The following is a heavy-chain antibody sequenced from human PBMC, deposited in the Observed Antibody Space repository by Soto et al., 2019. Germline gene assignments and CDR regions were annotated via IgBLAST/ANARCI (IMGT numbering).Heavy chain of an antibody. D-gene: IGHD2-2*02. CDR2: IIPIFGTA. Sequence: SVKVSCKASGGTFSSYAISWVRQAPGQGLEWMGGIIPIFGTANYAQKFQGRVTITADESTSTAYVELSSLRSEDTAVYYCARAVVVSSAIGPDYYYGMDVWGQGTTVTVSS. CDR1: GGTFSSYA. CDR3: ARAVVVSSAIGPDYYYGMDV. J-gene: IGHJ6*02. V-gene: IGHV1-69*13.